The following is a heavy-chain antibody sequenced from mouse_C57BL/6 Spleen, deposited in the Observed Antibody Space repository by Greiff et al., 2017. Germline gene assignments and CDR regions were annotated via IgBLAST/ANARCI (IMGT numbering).Heavy chain of an antibody. CDR2: ISNGGGRT. CDR3: ARHPYCGSSEYAKDY. J-gene: IGHJ4*01. D-gene: IGHD1-1*01. V-gene: IGHV5-12*01. CDR1: GFTFSDYY. Sequence: EVKLMESGGGLVQPGASLKLSCEASGFTFSDYYMYWVRQTPVQRLEWVAYISNGGGRTDYTDTVKGRCTISRDKSNNTRYLQMSRLTSEDTAMYYCARHPYCGSSEYAKDYWGQGTSVTVSS.